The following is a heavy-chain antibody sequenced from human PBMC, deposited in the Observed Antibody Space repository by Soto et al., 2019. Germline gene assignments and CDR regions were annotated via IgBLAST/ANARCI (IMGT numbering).Heavy chain of an antibody. D-gene: IGHD2-2*01. CDR1: GFTFSSYA. CDR2: ISGSGGST. CDR3: AKDLLRYCSSTSCYFPGNY. J-gene: IGHJ4*02. V-gene: IGHV3-23*01. Sequence: EVQLLESGGGLVQPGGSLRLSCAASGFTFSSYAMSWVRQAPGKGLEWVSAISGSGGSTYYADSVKGRFTISRDNSKNTLYLQMNSLRAEDTAVYYCAKDLLRYCSSTSCYFPGNYWGQGTLVTVSS.